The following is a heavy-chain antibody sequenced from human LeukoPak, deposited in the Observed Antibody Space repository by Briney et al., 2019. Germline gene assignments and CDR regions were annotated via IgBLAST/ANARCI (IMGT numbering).Heavy chain of an antibody. Sequence: ASVKVSCKASGYTFTGYYMHWVRQAPGQGLEWMGRINPNSGGTNYSQKFQGSVTITRDTSASTAYMELSSLRSEDTAMYYCARVGSGSYNLGAYGSFDIWGQGTMVTVSS. CDR3: ARVGSGSYNLGAYGSFDI. CDR2: INPNSGGT. CDR1: GYTFTGYY. D-gene: IGHD1-26*01. J-gene: IGHJ3*02. V-gene: IGHV1-2*06.